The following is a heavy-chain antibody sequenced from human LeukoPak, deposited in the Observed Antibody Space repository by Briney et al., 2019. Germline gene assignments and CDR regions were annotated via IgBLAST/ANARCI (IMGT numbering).Heavy chain of an antibody. J-gene: IGHJ3*02. Sequence: GASVKVSCKISGHALSDLSIHWVRQAPGRGPEWMGGFDPEVGDKMHAQKFQGRVTMTTDTSTSTAYMELRSLRSDDTAVYYCARGGVYCSGGSCYADAFDIWGQGTMVTVSS. V-gene: IGHV1-24*01. CDR1: GHALSDLS. CDR3: ARGGVYCSGGSCYADAFDI. CDR2: FDPEVGDK. D-gene: IGHD2-15*01.